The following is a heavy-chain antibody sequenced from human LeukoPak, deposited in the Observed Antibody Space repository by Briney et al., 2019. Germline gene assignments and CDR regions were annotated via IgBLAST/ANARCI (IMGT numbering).Heavy chain of an antibody. J-gene: IGHJ3*02. CDR1: GFTVSDNY. CDR3: ARIEWERLGRAFDI. V-gene: IGHV3-53*01. CDR2: IYNTGAT. Sequence: GWSLRLSCAASGFTVSDNYMTWVRQAPGKGLEWVTGIYNTGATHYAESVKGRFTISRDNSKNTLFLQMNSLRAEDMAVYYCARIEWERLGRAFDIWGQGTMVTVSS. D-gene: IGHD1-26*01.